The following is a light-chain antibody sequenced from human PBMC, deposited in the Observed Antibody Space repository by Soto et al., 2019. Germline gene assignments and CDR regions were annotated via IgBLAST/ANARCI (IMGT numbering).Light chain of an antibody. J-gene: IGKJ1*01. V-gene: IGKV3-20*01. CDR3: QQHYGSPRT. CDR1: QGVSSSY. CDR2: GST. Sequence: EVVSTQSSCAVSWSPRERATLSCMASQGVSSSYLCWHQQTPGPAPSLLICGSTGRAAGTAGWCSGSGSGTYFTITSSLLEDEGVTVYCQQHYGSPRTFGQGTKVDIK.